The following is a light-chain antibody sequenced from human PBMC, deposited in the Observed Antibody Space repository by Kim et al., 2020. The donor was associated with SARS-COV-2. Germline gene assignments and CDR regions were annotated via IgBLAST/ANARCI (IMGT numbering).Light chain of an antibody. J-gene: IGLJ3*02. CDR1: SSDIGAYRY. CDR2: DVS. V-gene: IGLV2-14*03. CDR3: TSYTYSKAWV. Sequence: GQSITISCTGSSSDIGAYRYVSWYQQPPDKAPQLIISDVSKRPSGVSDRFSGSKSGNTASLTISGLQAEDAADYYCTSYTYSKAWVFGGGTQLTVL.